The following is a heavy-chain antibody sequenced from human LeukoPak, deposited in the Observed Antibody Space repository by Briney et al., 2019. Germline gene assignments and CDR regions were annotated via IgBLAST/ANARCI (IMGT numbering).Heavy chain of an antibody. CDR1: GYSFTNYD. CDR2: MTPNSCNT. J-gene: IGHJ4*02. D-gene: IGHD3-10*01. CDR3: ARNEYASGIFDY. V-gene: IGHV1-8*01. Sequence: ASVRVSCTASGYSFTNYDINWVRQAAGQGLEWVGWMTPNSCNTGYAQKFQGRITMTRDISISTAYLELSSLTSEDTAVYYCARNEYASGIFDYWGQGVLVTVSS.